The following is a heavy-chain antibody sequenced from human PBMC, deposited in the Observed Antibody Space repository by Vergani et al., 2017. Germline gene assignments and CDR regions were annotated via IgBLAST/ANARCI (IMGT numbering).Heavy chain of an antibody. Sequence: QVQLQESGPGLVKPSETLSLTCTVSGGSISSYYWSWIRQPPGKGLAWIGYIYYSGSTNYNPSLKSRVTISVDTSKNQFSLKLSSVTAADTAVYYCASTPRPDYYYYYYMDVWGKGTTVTVS. CDR1: GGSISSYY. CDR2: IYYSGST. V-gene: IGHV4-59*01. J-gene: IGHJ6*03. D-gene: IGHD6-6*01. CDR3: ASTPRPDYYYYYYMDV.